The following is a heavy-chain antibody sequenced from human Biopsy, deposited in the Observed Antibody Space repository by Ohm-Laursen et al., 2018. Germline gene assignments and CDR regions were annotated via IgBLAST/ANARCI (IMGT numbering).Heavy chain of an antibody. CDR3: ARESALAGDFDS. J-gene: IGHJ4*02. CDR2: IYYSVMT. CDR1: GDSVTKYY. D-gene: IGHD6-19*01. V-gene: IGHV4-59*02. Sequence: GTLSPTCTVSGDSVTKYYWSWIRQPPGKGLEWIGHIYYSVMTNYNPSLQSRVTISVDTSKNHFSLKLTSVTAADTAVYYCARESALAGDFDSWGQGTLVTVSS.